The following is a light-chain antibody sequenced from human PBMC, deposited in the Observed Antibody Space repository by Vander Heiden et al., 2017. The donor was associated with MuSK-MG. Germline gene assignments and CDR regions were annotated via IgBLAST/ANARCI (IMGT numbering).Light chain of an antibody. J-gene: IGLJ2*01. Sequence: QSALTQPPSASGSPGQSVTISCTGTSSDVGGYNYVSWYQQHPGKAPKLMSYEVSKRPSGVPDRFSGSKSGNTASLTVSGLQADDETDYYCSSYAGSNNVVFGGGTKLTVL. CDR2: EVS. CDR1: SSDVGGYNY. V-gene: IGLV2-8*01. CDR3: SSYAGSNNVV.